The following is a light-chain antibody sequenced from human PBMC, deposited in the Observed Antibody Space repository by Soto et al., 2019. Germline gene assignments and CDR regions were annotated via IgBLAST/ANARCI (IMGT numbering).Light chain of an antibody. J-gene: IGKJ1*01. CDR3: QQSYSTVWT. CDR2: AAS. Sequence: DIQMTQSPSSLSASVGDRVTITCRASQSISSYLNWYQQKPGKAPKLLIYAASSLQSGVPSRFSGSGSGTDLTLTISSLQPEDFATYYCQQSYSTVWTFGQGTKVDIK. V-gene: IGKV1-39*01. CDR1: QSISSY.